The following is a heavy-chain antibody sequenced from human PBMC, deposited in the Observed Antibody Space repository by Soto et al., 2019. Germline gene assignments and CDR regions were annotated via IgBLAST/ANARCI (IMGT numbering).Heavy chain of an antibody. J-gene: IGHJ4*02. Sequence: QVQLVQSGAEVKKPGASVKISCKASGYTFISYGISWVRQAPGQGLEWMGWISAYNSHTNYAQKLQGRVTMTTDTSTSTAYLELRSLRSDDTAVYYCARESTVRGLEYWGQGTLVTVSS. CDR3: ARESTVRGLEY. CDR1: GYTFISYG. D-gene: IGHD4-17*01. CDR2: ISAYNSHT. V-gene: IGHV1-18*01.